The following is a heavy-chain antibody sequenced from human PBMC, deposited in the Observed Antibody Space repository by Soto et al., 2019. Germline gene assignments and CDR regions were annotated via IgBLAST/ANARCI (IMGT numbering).Heavy chain of an antibody. V-gene: IGHV4-39*01. Sequence: QLQLQESGPGLVKPSETLSLTCSVSGGSISTSSYFWGWIRQPPGKGLEWVGAVHYSGSANYRSSLQSRATISVDTSQNQFSLRLRSVTAADTAVYYCARHRWGSGSYSGLLDFWGQGALVTVSS. CDR1: GGSISTSSYF. J-gene: IGHJ4*02. D-gene: IGHD3-10*01. CDR3: ARHRWGSGSYSGLLDF. CDR2: VHYSGSA.